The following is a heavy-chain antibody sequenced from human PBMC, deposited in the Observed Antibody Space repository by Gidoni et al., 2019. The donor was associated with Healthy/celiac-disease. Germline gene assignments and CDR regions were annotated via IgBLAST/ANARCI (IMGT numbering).Heavy chain of an antibody. CDR1: GGSISSGGYY. J-gene: IGHJ4*02. CDR3: ARDSVNSFHYFDY. Sequence: QVQLQESGPGLVKPSQTLSLTCTVSGGSISSGGYYWSWIRQHPGKGLEWIGYIYYSGSTYYTPSLKRRVTISVDTSKNQFSLKLSSVTAADTAVYYCARDSVNSFHYFDYWGQGTLVTVSS. V-gene: IGHV4-31*03. CDR2: IYYSGST. D-gene: IGHD1-1*01.